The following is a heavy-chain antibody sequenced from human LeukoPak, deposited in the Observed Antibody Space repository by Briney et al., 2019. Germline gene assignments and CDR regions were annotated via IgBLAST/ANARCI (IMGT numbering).Heavy chain of an antibody. V-gene: IGHV3-9*01. D-gene: IGHD2-15*01. J-gene: IGHJ3*01. Sequence: LRLSCAASGFSFDEHAMHWVRQAPGKGLEWVSGISYSSETIGYVDSVKGRFTISRDNRKKFLYLQMNSLRPEDTALYYCAKDRGGGSQLGDAFDVWGQGTMVRVSS. CDR1: GFSFDEHA. CDR3: AKDRGGGSQLGDAFDV. CDR2: ISYSSETI.